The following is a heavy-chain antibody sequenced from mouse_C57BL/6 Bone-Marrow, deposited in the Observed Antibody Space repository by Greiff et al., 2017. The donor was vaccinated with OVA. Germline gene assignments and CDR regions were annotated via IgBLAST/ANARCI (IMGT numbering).Heavy chain of an antibody. D-gene: IGHD2-3*01. CDR3: GPYDGYSFAY. Sequence: EVQLQQSGPELVKPGASVKISCKASGYTFTDYYMNWVKQSHGKSLEWIGDINPNNGGTSYNQKFKGKATLTVDKSSSTAYMELRSLTSEDSAVYYCGPYDGYSFAYWGQGTLVTVSA. V-gene: IGHV1-26*01. CDR1: GYTFTDYY. CDR2: INPNNGGT. J-gene: IGHJ3*01.